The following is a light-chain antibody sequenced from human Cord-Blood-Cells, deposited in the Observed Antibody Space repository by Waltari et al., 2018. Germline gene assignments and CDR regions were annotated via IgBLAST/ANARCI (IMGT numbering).Light chain of an antibody. CDR1: QSVLYSSNNKNY. CDR2: WAS. Sequence: DIVMTQSPDSLAVSLGARATINCKSSQSVLYSSNNKNYLAWYQQKPGQPPKLLIYWASTRDSGVPGRFSGSGSGTDFTLTISSLQAEDVAVYYCQQYYSTPWTFGQGTKVEIK. CDR3: QQYYSTPWT. V-gene: IGKV4-1*01. J-gene: IGKJ1*01.